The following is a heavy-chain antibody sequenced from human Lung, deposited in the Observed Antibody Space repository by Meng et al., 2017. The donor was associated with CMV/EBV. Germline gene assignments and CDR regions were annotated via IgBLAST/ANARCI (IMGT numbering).Heavy chain of an antibody. CDR2: IIPSFGTA. V-gene: IGHV1-69*05. J-gene: IGHJ4*02. D-gene: IGHD4-17*01. CDR1: TVSSYA. Sequence: TVSSYAISGVRQAPGQGLEWMGGIIPSFGTANYAQKFQGRVTITTDESTSTAYMELSSLRSEDTAVYYCARVRSRDYGDFYAHFDYWGQGTLVTAPQ. CDR3: ARVRSRDYGDFYAHFDY.